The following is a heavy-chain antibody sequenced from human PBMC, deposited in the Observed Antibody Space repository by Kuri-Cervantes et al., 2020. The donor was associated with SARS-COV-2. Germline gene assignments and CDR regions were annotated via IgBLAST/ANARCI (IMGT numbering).Heavy chain of an antibody. CDR3: ARPGGFLDV. CDR2: INHSGST. CDR1: GGSFSGYY. Sequence: SETLSLTCAVYGGSFSGYYWSWIRQPPGKGLEWIGEINHSGSTNYNPSLKSRVTISVDTSKNQFSLKLSSVTAPDTAVYYCARPGGFLDVWGKGTTVTVSS. J-gene: IGHJ6*04. V-gene: IGHV4-34*01. D-gene: IGHD4-23*01.